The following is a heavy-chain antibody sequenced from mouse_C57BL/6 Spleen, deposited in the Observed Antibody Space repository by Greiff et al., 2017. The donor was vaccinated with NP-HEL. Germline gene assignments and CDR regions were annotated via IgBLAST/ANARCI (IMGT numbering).Heavy chain of an antibody. J-gene: IGHJ4*01. CDR2: IDPSDSYT. Sequence: QVQLKQPGAELVMPGASVKLSCKASGYTFTSYWMHWVKQRPGQGLEWIGEIDPSDSYTNYNQKFKGKSTLTVDKSSSTAYMQLSSLTSEDSAVYYCARRSNYGGMDYWGQGTSVTVSS. CDR3: ARRSNYGGMDY. V-gene: IGHV1-69*01. CDR1: GYTFTSYW. D-gene: IGHD2-5*01.